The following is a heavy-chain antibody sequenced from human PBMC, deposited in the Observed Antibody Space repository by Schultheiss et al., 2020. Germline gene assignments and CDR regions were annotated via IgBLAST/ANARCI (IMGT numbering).Heavy chain of an antibody. CDR1: GGSISTYY. J-gene: IGHJ6*02. CDR3: ARLEGGYTVDV. CDR2: IFYSGST. D-gene: IGHD5-18*01. V-gene: IGHV4-59*08. Sequence: SQTLSLTCTVSGGSISTYYWSWIRQPPGKGLEWIGYIFYSGSTNYNPSLKSRVTISVDTSKNQFSLKLSSVTAADTAVYYCARLEGGYTVDVWGQGTTVTVSS.